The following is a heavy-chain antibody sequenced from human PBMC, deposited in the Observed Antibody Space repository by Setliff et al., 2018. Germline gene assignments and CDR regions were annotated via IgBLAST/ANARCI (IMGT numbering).Heavy chain of an antibody. V-gene: IGHV1-3*01. D-gene: IGHD3-22*01. J-gene: IGHJ3*02. Sequence: ASVKVSCKASGYTFTTYAMHWVRQAPGQRLEWMGWINAGKGSTKYSQKFQGRVTITRDTSASTAYMELSSLRSEDTAVYYCARDVFPYHYEGAFDIWGQGTMVTVSS. CDR1: GYTFTTYA. CDR3: ARDVFPYHYEGAFDI. CDR2: INAGKGST.